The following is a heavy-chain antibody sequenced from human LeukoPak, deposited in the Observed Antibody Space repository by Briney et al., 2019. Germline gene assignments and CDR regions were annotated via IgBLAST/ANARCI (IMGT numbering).Heavy chain of an antibody. CDR3: AHLVWEYVGGLDS. CDR1: GFNFRSFG. J-gene: IGHJ6*02. CDR2: IYTSGRT. D-gene: IGHD3/OR15-3a*01. V-gene: IGHV3-23*05. Sequence: GGSLRLSCAASGFNFRSFGMTWVRQAPGKGLEWVSGIYTSGRTRYGDAVEGRFTISRDNSKNTVYLQIHSLRVEDTAVYYCAHLVWEYVGGLDSWGQGTTVTVSS.